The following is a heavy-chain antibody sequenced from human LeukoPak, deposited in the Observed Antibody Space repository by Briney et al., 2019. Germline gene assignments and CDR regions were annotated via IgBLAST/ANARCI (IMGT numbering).Heavy chain of an antibody. J-gene: IGHJ3*02. CDR1: GGSISSGDYY. Sequence: PSQTLSLTCTVSGGSISSGDYYWSWIRQPPGKGLEWIGYIYYSGSTYYNPSLKSRVTISVDTSKNQFSLKLSSVTAADTAVYYCARAGSSGWYGSAFDIWGQGTMVTVS. CDR3: ARAGSSGWYGSAFDI. D-gene: IGHD6-19*01. V-gene: IGHV4-30-4*08. CDR2: IYYSGST.